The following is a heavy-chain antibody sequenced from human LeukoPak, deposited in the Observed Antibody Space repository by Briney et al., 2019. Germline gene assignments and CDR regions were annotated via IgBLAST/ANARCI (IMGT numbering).Heavy chain of an antibody. CDR1: GYTFTSYA. V-gene: IGHV1-3*01. Sequence: ASVKVSCTASGYTFTSYAMHWVRQAPGQRLEWMGWINAGNGNTKYSQKFQDRVTITRDKSASTAYMELSSLRSEDTAVYYCARDLYGSGSYSGDNWFDPWGQGTLVTVSS. J-gene: IGHJ5*02. CDR3: ARDLYGSGSYSGDNWFDP. D-gene: IGHD3-10*01. CDR2: INAGNGNT.